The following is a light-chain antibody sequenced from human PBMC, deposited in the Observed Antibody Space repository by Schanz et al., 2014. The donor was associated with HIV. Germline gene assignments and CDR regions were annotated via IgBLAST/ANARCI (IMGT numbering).Light chain of an antibody. J-gene: IGLJ2*01. CDR3: STWDEGLRAVV. Sequence: QSVLTQPPSASGTPGQKMSISCSGGTSNIGNNFVNWYQQLPGVAPKLLIHTNDQRPSGVPDRFSASKSGTSASLAISGLRSEDEATYYCSTWDEGLRAVVFGGGTKLTVL. CDR2: TND. V-gene: IGLV1-47*01. CDR1: TSNIGNNF.